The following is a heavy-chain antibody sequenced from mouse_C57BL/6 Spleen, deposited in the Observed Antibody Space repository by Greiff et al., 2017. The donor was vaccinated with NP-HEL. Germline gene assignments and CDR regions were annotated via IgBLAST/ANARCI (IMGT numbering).Heavy chain of an antibody. CDR2: ISSGSSTI. CDR3: ARTTTEGWFAY. Sequence: EVQRVESGGGLVKPGGSLKLSCAASGFTFSDYGMHWVRQAPEKGLEWVAYISSGSSTIYYADTVKGRFTISRDNAKNTLFLQMTSLRSEDTAMYYCARTTTEGWFAYWGQGTLVTVSA. J-gene: IGHJ3*01. D-gene: IGHD1-1*01. V-gene: IGHV5-17*01. CDR1: GFTFSDYG.